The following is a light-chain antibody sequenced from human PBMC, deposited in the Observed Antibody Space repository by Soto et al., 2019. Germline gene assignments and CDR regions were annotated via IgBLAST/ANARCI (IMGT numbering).Light chain of an antibody. CDR2: EVS. V-gene: IGLV2-23*02. Sequence: QSALTQSASVSGSPGQSITISCTGTSSDVGSYNLVSWYQQHPGQAPKLMIYEVSKRPSGVSNRFSGSKSGNTASLTISGLQAEDEADYYCCSYAGSSTFPYVCGTGTKVTVL. CDR1: SSDVGSYNL. J-gene: IGLJ1*01. CDR3: CSYAGSSTFPYV.